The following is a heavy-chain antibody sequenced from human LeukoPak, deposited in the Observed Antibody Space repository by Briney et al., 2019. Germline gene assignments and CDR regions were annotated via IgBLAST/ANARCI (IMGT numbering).Heavy chain of an antibody. V-gene: IGHV3-30-3*02. CDR1: GFTFSSYA. CDR2: ISYDGSNK. Sequence: GGSLRLSCAASGFTFSSYAMHWVRQAPGKGLEWVAVISYDGSNKYYADSVKGRFTISRDNSKNTLYLQMNSLRAEDTAVYYCAKQGLRVIPYYFDYWGQGTLVTVSS. J-gene: IGHJ4*02. CDR3: AKQGLRVIPYYFDY. D-gene: IGHD3-16*02.